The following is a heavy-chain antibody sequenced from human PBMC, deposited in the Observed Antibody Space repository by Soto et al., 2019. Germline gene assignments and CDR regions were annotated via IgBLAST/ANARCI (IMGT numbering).Heavy chain of an antibody. CDR2: IYWDDDK. V-gene: IGHV2-5*02. CDR3: ARSPFLVSGSGSYGLGYFDS. J-gene: IGHJ4*02. D-gene: IGHD3-10*01. CDR1: GFSLSTSGVG. Sequence: QITLKESGPTLVKPTQTLTLTCTFSGFSLSTSGVGVGWIRQPPGKALAWLALIYWDDDKRYSPSLKSRLTIPNDTAKNQVVLTMTNMDPVDTATYYCARSPFLVSGSGSYGLGYFDSWGQGTLVTVSS.